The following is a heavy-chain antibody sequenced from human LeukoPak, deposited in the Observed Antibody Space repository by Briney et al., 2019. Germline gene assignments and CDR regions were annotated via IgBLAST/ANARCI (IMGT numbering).Heavy chain of an antibody. V-gene: IGHV4-38-2*02. CDR2: IYHSGST. CDR3: ARPRRYSSGWPFDY. CDR1: GYSISSGYY. J-gene: IGHJ4*02. Sequence: PSETLSLTCTVSGYSISSGYYWGWIRQPPGKGLEWIGSIYHSGSTYYNPSLKSRVTISVDTSKNQFSLKLSSVTAADTAVYYCARPRRYSSGWPFDYWGQGTLVTVSS. D-gene: IGHD6-19*01.